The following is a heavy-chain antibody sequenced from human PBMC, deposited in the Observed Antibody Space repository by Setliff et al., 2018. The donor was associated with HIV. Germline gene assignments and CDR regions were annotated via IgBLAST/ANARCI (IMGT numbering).Heavy chain of an antibody. CDR1: DGSISTGSYY. D-gene: IGHD1-26*01. CDR3: ARDRRDDYYLTAYFDS. V-gene: IGHV4-61*02. J-gene: IGHJ4*02. CDR2: IYTSGST. Sequence: PSETLSLTCTVADGSISTGSYYWSWVRQPAGRGLEWIGRIYTSGSTNYNPSLKSRVTMSVDTSKNQFSLNLSSVTAADTAVYFCARDRRDDYYLTAYFDSLGQGTVVTVSS.